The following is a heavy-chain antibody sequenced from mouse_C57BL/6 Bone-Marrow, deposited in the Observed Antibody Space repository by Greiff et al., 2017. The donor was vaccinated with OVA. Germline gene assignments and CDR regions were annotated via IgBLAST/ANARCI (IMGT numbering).Heavy chain of an antibody. Sequence: QVQLQQSGAELVRPGASVTLSCKASGYTFTDYEMHWVKQTPVHGLEWIGAIDPATGGTDYNQKCTGKAILTAAKSSCTAYMELRSLTSEYSAVYYCTRSITPNWYFDVWGTGTTVTVSS. CDR3: TRSITPNWYFDV. V-gene: IGHV1-15*01. CDR2: IDPATGGT. J-gene: IGHJ1*03. D-gene: IGHD2-4*01. CDR1: GYTFTDYE.